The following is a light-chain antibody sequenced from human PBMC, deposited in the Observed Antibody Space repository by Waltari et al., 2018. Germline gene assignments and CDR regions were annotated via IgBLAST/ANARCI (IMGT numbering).Light chain of an antibody. CDR3: HQYNDWPPT. Sequence: EVVMTQSPATLSASPGERATLSCRASQSVSTNLAWSQQKPGQAPRLPIYGAAVRATDIPARFSGSGSGTEFTLTISSLQSEDFAVYYCHQYNDWPPTFGQGTTVEIK. J-gene: IGKJ1*01. V-gene: IGKV3-15*01. CDR1: QSVSTN. CDR2: GAA.